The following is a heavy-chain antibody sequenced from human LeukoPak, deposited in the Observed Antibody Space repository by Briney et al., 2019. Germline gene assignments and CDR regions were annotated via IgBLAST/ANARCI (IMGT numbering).Heavy chain of an antibody. CDR2: IYYSGST. V-gene: IGHV4-30-4*01. Sequence: SETLSLTCTVSGGSISSGDYYWSWIRQPPGKGLEWIGYIYYSGSTYYNPSLKSRVTISVDTSKNQFSLKLSSVTAADTAVYYCARGAPLYGMDVWGQGTTVTVSS. CDR1: GGSISSGDYY. CDR3: ARGAPLYGMDV. J-gene: IGHJ6*02.